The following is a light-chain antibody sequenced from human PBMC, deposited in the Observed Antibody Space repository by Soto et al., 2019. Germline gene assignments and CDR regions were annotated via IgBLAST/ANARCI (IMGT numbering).Light chain of an antibody. J-gene: IGKJ1*01. V-gene: IGKV1-27*01. CDR2: AAS. CDR3: QKYDSAPQT. Sequence: DIQMTQSPSSLSASVGDTVTITCRASQGIIDYLAWYQQRPGKAPNLLIYAASTLQTGVPSRFSGSGAGTDFTLTISSLQPEDVATYYCQKYDSAPQTFGPGTKVEIK. CDR1: QGIIDY.